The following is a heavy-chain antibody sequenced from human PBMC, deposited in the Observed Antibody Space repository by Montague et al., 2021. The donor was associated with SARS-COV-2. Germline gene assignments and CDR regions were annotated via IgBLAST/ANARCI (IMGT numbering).Heavy chain of an antibody. CDR1: GGSISSGGYY. J-gene: IGHJ6*02. CDR3: ATESLGYCSSTSCYGPHYGMDV. V-gene: IGHV4-31*03. CDR2: IYYSGST. D-gene: IGHD2-2*01. Sequence: TLSLTCTVSGGSISSGGYYWSWIRQHPGKGLEWIGYIYYSGSTYYNPSLKSRVTISVDTSKNQFSLKLSSVTAADTAVYYCATESLGYCSSTSCYGPHYGMDVRGQGTTVTVSS.